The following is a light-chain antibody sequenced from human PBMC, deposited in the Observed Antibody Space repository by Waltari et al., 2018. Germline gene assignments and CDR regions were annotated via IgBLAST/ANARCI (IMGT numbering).Light chain of an antibody. CDR2: VNSDGSH. J-gene: IGLJ3*02. Sequence: QLVVTQSPSASAPLGASVQLTCTLSSGHSSNIVAWLQQRPEKGPRYLMKVNSDGSHIKGDDIPDRFSGSSSGAERYLTISSLQPDDEADYYCQTGGHGTWVFGGGTTLTVL. CDR1: SGHSSNI. V-gene: IGLV4-69*01. CDR3: QTGGHGTWV.